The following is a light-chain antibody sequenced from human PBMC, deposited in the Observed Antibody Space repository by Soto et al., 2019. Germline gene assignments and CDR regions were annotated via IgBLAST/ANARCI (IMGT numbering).Light chain of an antibody. J-gene: IGLJ1*01. V-gene: IGLV1-40*01. Sequence: QSVLTQPPPVSGAPGQRVTISCPGSSSNIGAGYDVHWYHQLPGTAPKLLIYGNSNRPSGVPDRFSGSKSGTSASLAITGLQAEDEADYYCQSYDSSLSGFYVFGTGTKVTVL. CDR1: SSNIGAGYD. CDR3: QSYDSSLSGFYV. CDR2: GNS.